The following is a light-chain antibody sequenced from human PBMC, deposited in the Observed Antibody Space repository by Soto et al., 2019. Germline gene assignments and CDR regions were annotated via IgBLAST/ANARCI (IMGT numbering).Light chain of an antibody. J-gene: IGKJ2*01. CDR3: QQYNSYSHT. Sequence: DIQMTQSPSTLSASVGDRVTITCRASQSISSWLAWYQQKPGKAPNLLIYKASFLGSGVPSRFSGSGSGTEFTLTISSLQLDDFATYYCQQYNSYSHTFGQGTKLEIK. CDR2: KAS. CDR1: QSISSW. V-gene: IGKV1-5*03.